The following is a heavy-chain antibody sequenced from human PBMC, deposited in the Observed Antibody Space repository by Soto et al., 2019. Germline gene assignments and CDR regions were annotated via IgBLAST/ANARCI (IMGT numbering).Heavy chain of an antibody. J-gene: IGHJ4*02. CDR1: GLTLTNVF. V-gene: IGHV3-15*07. D-gene: IGHD3-10*01. CDR3: SCGADYYFDY. CDR2: IKSKTDGGTT. Sequence: EVQLVESGGGLVKPGESLRLSCAASGLTLTNVFMNWVRQAPGKGLEWVGRIKSKTDGGTTDYAAPVRGRFTISRDDSKNTLYLQMTSLKTEDTAVYYCSCGADYYFDYWGQGTLVTVSS.